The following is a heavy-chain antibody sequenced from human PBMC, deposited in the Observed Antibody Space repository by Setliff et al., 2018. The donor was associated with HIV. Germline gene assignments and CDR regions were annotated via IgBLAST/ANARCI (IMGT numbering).Heavy chain of an antibody. V-gene: IGHV4-34*01. Sequence: SETLSLTCSVYGTSVSDHYWSWVRQTPGKGLEWIGEMNQSGTTNYNPSLKSRVTISVDTSKNQFSLKLSSVTAADTAVYYCARHLRSYGAAIGYGMDVWGQGTTVTVSS. CDR1: GTSVSDHY. CDR2: MNQSGTT. CDR3: ARHLRSYGAAIGYGMDV. J-gene: IGHJ6*02. D-gene: IGHD5-18*01.